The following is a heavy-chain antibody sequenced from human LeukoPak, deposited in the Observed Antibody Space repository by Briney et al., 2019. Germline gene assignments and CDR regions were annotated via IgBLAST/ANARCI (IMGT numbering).Heavy chain of an antibody. CDR1: GLTFSGYD. CDR2: IWYDGSKK. J-gene: IGHJ4*02. D-gene: IGHD7-27*01. Sequence: GRSLRLSCAASGLTFSGYDMHWVRQAPGKGLEWVALIWYDGSKKYYGDSVRGRFTISRDNSKNTLYLQMDSLRADDTAFYFCTRDGSQLGTQNVWVDSWGQGTLVTVSS. CDR3: TRDGSQLGTQNVWVDS. V-gene: IGHV3-33*01.